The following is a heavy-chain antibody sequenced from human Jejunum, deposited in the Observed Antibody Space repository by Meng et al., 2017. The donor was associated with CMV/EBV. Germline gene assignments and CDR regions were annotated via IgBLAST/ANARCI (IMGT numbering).Heavy chain of an antibody. CDR1: GDSISSGDYS. Sequence: VQLQGSAPDLLKPPPLPSPTCTVSGDSISSGDYSWNWIRQSPGKGLEWIGYIYYNGNAYYNPSLQSRVSISVDTSKNEFSLNLNSVTAADTALYFCARGGIFRGIDYWGQGTLVTVSS. V-gene: IGHV4-30-4*08. D-gene: IGHD3-10*01. CDR2: IYYNGNA. J-gene: IGHJ4*02. CDR3: ARGGIFRGIDY.